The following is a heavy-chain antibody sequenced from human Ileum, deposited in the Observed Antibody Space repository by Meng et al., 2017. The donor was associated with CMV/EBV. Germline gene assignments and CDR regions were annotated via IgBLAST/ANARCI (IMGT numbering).Heavy chain of an antibody. CDR1: GFTFSSYG. D-gene: IGHD2-2*01. CDR2: IRYDGSNK. J-gene: IGHJ4*02. CDR3: AKDPQDIVVVPDY. Sequence: GESLKISCAASGFTFSSYGMHWARQAPGKGLEWVAFIRYDGSNKYYADSVKGRFTISRDNSKNTLYLQMNSLRAEDTAVYYCAKDPQDIVVVPDYWGQGTLVTVSS. V-gene: IGHV3-30*02.